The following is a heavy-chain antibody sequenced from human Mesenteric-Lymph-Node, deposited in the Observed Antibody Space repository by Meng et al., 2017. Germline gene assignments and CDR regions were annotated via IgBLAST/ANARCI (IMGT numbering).Heavy chain of an antibody. V-gene: IGHV4-31*03. CDR2: IYYSGST. CDR1: GGSISSGGYY. CDR3: ARASYGSGGGVDS. J-gene: IGHJ5*01. Sequence: QVHLQESGPGLVKPSQTLSLTCTVSGGSISSGGYYWSWIRQHPGKGLEWIAYIYYSGSTYYNPSLKSRVTLSVDTSKSQFSLKLSSVTAADTAVYYCARASYGSGGGVDSWGQGTLVTVSS. D-gene: IGHD6-19*01.